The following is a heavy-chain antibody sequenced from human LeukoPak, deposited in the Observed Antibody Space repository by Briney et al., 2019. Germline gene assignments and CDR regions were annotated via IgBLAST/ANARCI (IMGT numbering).Heavy chain of an antibody. CDR1: GGSISSGGSY. CDR3: ARDLGCSGGSCGTEWYFEV. CDR2: IYYSGST. V-gene: IGHV4-31*03. J-gene: IGHJ2*01. D-gene: IGHD2-15*01. Sequence: SETLSLTGTVSGGSISSGGSYWSWIRQHPGKGLEWIGYIYYSGSTNYNPVLKSRVTISGYTSKNQFSLKLSSVAAADTAVYYCARDLGCSGGSCGTEWYFEVWGRGTLVTVSS.